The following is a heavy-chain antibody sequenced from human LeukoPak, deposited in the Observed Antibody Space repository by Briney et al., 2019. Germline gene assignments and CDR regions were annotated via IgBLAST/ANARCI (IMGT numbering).Heavy chain of an antibody. CDR3: ARDLDPYYDGSGYPY. D-gene: IGHD3-22*01. V-gene: IGHV1-69*04. Sequence: SVKVSCKASGGTFSSYAISWVRQAPGQGLEWMGRIIPILGIANYAQKFQGRVTITADKSTSTAYMELSSPRSEDTAVYYCARDLDPYYDGSGYPYWGQGTLVTVSS. CDR2: IIPILGIA. CDR1: GGTFSSYA. J-gene: IGHJ4*02.